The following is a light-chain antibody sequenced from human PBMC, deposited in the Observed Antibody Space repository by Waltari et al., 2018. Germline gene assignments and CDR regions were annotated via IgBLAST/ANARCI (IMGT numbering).Light chain of an antibody. V-gene: IGLV2-23*02. J-gene: IGLJ3*02. CDR3: CSYAGSASSV. CDR1: SSDIGTYNL. CDR2: DVN. Sequence: QSALTQTATVSGSPGQSITISCTGTSSDIGTYNLVSWYQQHPGKAPTLIIYDVNKRPSGVSTRFSGSKSGNTASLTISGLQAADEADYYCCSYAGSASSVFGGGTKVTVL.